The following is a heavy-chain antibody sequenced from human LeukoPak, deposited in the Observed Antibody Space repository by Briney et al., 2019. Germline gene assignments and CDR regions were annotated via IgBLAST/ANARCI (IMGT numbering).Heavy chain of an antibody. D-gene: IGHD3-22*01. CDR3: ASLTTADAFDI. CDR2: IYYSGST. Sequence: SETLSLTCTVSGGSISSSSYYWGWLRQPPGKGLEWIGSIYYSGSTYYNPPLKSRVTTSVETSKNQYSLKVSSVTAADTAVYYCASLTTADAFDIWGQGTMVTVSS. V-gene: IGHV4-39*07. CDR1: GGSISSSSYY. J-gene: IGHJ3*02.